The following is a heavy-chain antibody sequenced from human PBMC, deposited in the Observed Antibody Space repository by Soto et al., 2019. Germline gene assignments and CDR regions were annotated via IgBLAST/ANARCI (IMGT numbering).Heavy chain of an antibody. D-gene: IGHD6-13*01. CDR1: GGSISSGGYY. Sequence: SETLSLTCTVSGGSISSGGYYWSWIRQHPGKGLEWIGYIYYSGSTYYNPSLKSRVTISVDTSKNQFSLKLSSVTAADTAVYYCARDIKRAAAAGTRGAYNWFDPWGQGTLVTVSS. J-gene: IGHJ5*02. V-gene: IGHV4-31*03. CDR2: IYYSGST. CDR3: ARDIKRAAAAGTRGAYNWFDP.